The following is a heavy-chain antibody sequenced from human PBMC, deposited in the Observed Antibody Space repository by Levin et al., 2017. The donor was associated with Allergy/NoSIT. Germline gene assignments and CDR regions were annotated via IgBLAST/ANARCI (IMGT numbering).Heavy chain of an antibody. Sequence: GGSLRLSCAASGFMFSNYAMTWVRQAPGKGLEWLSEITSSGYGTYYADSVKGRFTISRDNSKANLFLQLNSLRADDTALYYCAKRYDSGSPPWFDPWGQGTLVTVSS. J-gene: IGHJ5*02. CDR2: ITSSGYGT. V-gene: IGHV3-23*01. CDR3: AKRYDSGSPPWFDP. D-gene: IGHD3-10*01. CDR1: GFMFSNYA.